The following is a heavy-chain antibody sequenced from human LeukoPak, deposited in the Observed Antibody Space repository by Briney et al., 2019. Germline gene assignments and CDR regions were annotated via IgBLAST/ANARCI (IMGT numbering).Heavy chain of an antibody. J-gene: IGHJ6*02. CDR1: GYTFTSYY. Sequence: ASVKVSCKASGYTFTSYYMHWVRQAPGQGLEWMGIINPSGGSTSYAQKFQGRVTMTRDTSTSTVYMELSSLRSEDTAVYYCARAPNHAGYYYDSSGYPHGMDVWGQGTTVTVSS. CDR3: ARAPNHAGYYYDSSGYPHGMDV. V-gene: IGHV1-46*01. D-gene: IGHD3-22*01. CDR2: INPSGGST.